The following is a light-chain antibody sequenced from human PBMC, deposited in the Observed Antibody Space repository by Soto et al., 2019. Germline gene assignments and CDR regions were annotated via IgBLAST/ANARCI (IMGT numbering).Light chain of an antibody. Sequence: DIQMTPSPSSLSASVGDRVTITCRVSQTISTYLNWYQQNPGKDPKLLIYAACNVQNGVPSRFSGSGSGTDFTLTISSLQPEDVATYYCQKSSSIPYTFGQGTKLEIK. V-gene: IGKV1-39*01. J-gene: IGKJ2*01. CDR1: QTISTY. CDR2: AAC. CDR3: QKSSSIPYT.